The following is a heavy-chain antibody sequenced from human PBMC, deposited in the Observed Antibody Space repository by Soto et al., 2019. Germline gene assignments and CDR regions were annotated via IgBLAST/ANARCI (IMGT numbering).Heavy chain of an antibody. J-gene: IGHJ4*02. CDR1: GGTFSTYA. CDR2: IIPIFGTA. Sequence: SVKVSCKASGGTFSTYAITWVRQAPGQGLEWMGGIIPIFGTANYAQKFQGRVTITADESTSTAYMELSSLRSEDTAVYYCAREKPQYSSGWYYFDYWGQGTLVTVSS. D-gene: IGHD6-19*01. CDR3: AREKPQYSSGWYYFDY. V-gene: IGHV1-69*13.